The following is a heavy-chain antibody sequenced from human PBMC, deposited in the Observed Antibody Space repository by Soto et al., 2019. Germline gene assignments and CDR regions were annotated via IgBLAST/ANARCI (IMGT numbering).Heavy chain of an antibody. J-gene: IGHJ4*02. CDR2: IYYSGST. CDR3: ARGSYDSRGHDNYVFDY. CDR1: GGSISSGDYY. D-gene: IGHD3-22*01. V-gene: IGHV4-30-4*01. Sequence: QVQLQESGPGLVKPSQTLSLTCTVSGGSISSGDYYWSWIRQPQGKGLEWIGYIYYSGSTYYNPSIKIRFTISVDTSKIQFSLKLSSVTAADTAIYYCARGSYDSRGHDNYVFDYWGQGTLVTVSS.